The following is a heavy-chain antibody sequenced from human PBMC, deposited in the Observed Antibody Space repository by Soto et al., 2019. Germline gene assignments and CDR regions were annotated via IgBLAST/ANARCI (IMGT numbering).Heavy chain of an antibody. D-gene: IGHD2-2*01. J-gene: IGHJ6*02. CDR3: ARGFVPYAGAAPYYVHYGGDV. CDR2: IIPMFGTT. Sequence: QVQLVQSGPEVKTPGSSVKVSCKTAGDTFKKFALSWVRQAPGQGPEWMGGIIPMFGTTKYTQKFQGRVTFTADKSTGTAYMELTSLLSEDTATYFCARGFVPYAGAAPYYVHYGGDVWGQGTKVTVSS. V-gene: IGHV1-69*06. CDR1: GDTFKKFA.